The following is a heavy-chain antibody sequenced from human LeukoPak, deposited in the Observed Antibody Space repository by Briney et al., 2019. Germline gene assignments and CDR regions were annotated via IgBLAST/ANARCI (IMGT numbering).Heavy chain of an antibody. J-gene: IGHJ4*02. D-gene: IGHD4-23*01. CDR1: GFTVSSNY. CDR3: AKEVTPGALLYGPFDY. V-gene: IGHV3-23*01. CDR2: ISASGGGT. Sequence: PGGSLRLSCAASGFTVSSNYMSWVRQAPGKGLEWVSAISASGGGTYYADSVKGRFTISRDNSRNTLYLQMNSLRAEDTAIYYCAKEVTPGALLYGPFDYWGQGTLVTVSS.